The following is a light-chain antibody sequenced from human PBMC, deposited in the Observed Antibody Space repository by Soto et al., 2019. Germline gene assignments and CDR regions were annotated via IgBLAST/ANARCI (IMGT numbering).Light chain of an antibody. J-gene: IGKJ1*01. V-gene: IGKV3-11*01. Sequence: EILMTQSPSTLSVSAGERATLSCRASQSVSSCLAWYQQKPGQPPRLLFYDASTRASGVPARYSGSGSGTDFPPSISSLPTEDVTVYYCHHSSNSPTFGQGTKVDIK. CDR1: QSVSSC. CDR2: DAS. CDR3: HHSSNSPT.